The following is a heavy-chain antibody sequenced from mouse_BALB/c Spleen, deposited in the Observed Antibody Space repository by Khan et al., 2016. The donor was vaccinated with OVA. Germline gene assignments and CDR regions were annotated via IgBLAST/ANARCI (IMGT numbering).Heavy chain of an antibody. J-gene: IGHJ4*01. CDR2: ISNGGGST. CDR1: GFTFSDYY. V-gene: IGHV5-12*02. Sequence: EVELVESGGGLVQPGGSLKVSCATSGFTFSDYYMYCVRQSPEKRMEWVAYISNGGGSTCYPDTVKGRFTISRDNAKNTLYLQMSRLKSEDTAMYYCARQLYGAMDYWGQGTSVTVSS. D-gene: IGHD2-12*01. CDR3: ARQLYGAMDY.